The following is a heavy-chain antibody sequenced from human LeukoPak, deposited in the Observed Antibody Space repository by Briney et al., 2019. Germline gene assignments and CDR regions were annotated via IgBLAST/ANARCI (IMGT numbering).Heavy chain of an antibody. CDR1: GGSISTNTYY. CDR2: IYYSGST. J-gene: IGHJ3*02. V-gene: IGHV4-39*01. D-gene: IGHD2-15*01. Sequence: SETLSLTCTVSGGSISTNTYYWDWIRQPPGKGLEYVGSIYYSGSTYYTPSLKSRVTISIDTAKNQFSLKLISVTAADTAVYFCARHCSDSNCYRLDAFDIWGQGTLVTVSS. CDR3: ARHCSDSNCYRLDAFDI.